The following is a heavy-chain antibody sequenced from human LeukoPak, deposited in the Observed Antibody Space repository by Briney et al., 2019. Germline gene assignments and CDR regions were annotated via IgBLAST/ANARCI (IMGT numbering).Heavy chain of an antibody. CDR2: ITDSSSSM. J-gene: IGHJ6*04. V-gene: IGHV3-21*01. Sequence: GGSLRLSCAASGFTFSSYTMNWVRQAPGKGLEWVSSITDSSSSMYYADSVKGRFTISRDNAKNSLYLQMNSLRAEDTAVYYCAELGITMIGGVWGKGTTVTISS. CDR1: GFTFSSYT. CDR3: AELGITMIGGV. D-gene: IGHD3-10*02.